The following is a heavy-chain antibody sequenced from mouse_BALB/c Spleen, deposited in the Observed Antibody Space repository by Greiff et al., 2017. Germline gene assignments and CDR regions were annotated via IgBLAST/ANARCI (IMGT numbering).Heavy chain of an antibody. CDR3: ARSTHGSALFAY. Sequence: EVQLQQSGPDLVKPSQSLSLTCTVTGYSITSGYSWHWIRQFPGNKLEWMGYIHYSGSTNYNPSLKSRISITRDTSKNPSFLQLNSVTTEDTATYYCARSTHGSALFAYWGQGALVTVSA. J-gene: IGHJ3*01. V-gene: IGHV3-1*02. D-gene: IGHD1-1*01. CDR1: GYSITSGYS. CDR2: IHYSGST.